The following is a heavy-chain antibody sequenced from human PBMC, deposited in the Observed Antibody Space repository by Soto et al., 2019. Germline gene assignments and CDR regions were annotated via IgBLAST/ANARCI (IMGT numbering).Heavy chain of an antibody. J-gene: IGHJ3*02. V-gene: IGHV5-51*01. Sequence: EVQLVQSGAEVKKPGESLKISCKGSGYSFTSYWIGWVRQMPGKGLEWMGIIYPGDSDTRYRPSFQGQVTISADKSISTAYLQWSSLKASDTAMYYCARHGREYCSGGSCYSAYAFDIWGQGTMVTVSS. CDR2: IYPGDSDT. CDR3: ARHGREYCSGGSCYSAYAFDI. CDR1: GYSFTSYW. D-gene: IGHD2-15*01.